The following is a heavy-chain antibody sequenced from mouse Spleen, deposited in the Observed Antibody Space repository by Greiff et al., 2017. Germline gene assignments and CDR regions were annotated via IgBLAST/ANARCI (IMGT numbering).Heavy chain of an antibody. CDR1: GYSITSGYY. D-gene: IGHD1-1*01. CDR3: ARGLITTVVAGDY. J-gene: IGHJ2*01. CDR2: ISYDGSN. Sequence: EVHLVESGPGLVKPSQSLSLTCSVTGYSITSGYYWKWIRQFPGNKLEWMGYISYDGSNNYNPSLKNRIPITRDTSKNQFFLKLNSVTTEDTATYYCARGLITTVVAGDYWGQGTTLTVSS. V-gene: IGHV3-6*01.